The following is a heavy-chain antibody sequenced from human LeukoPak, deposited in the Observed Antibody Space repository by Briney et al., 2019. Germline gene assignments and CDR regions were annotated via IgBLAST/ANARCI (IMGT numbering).Heavy chain of an antibody. D-gene: IGHD3-10*02. CDR1: GDSISSGDHF. V-gene: IGHV4-31*03. CDR2: IYYSGST. CDR3: AREGVRGLMGVDS. J-gene: IGHJ4*02. Sequence: SETLSLTCTVSGDSISSGDHFWTWIRQHPGKGLEWIGYIYYSGSTYYNPSLRSRVTMSVDTSKNQLSLKLNSVTAADTAVYFCAREGVRGLMGVDSWGQGTLVTVSS.